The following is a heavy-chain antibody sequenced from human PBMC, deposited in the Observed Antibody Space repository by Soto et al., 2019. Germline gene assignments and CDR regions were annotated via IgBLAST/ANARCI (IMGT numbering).Heavy chain of an antibody. CDR1: GFTFSSYA. J-gene: IGHJ6*02. CDR3: AKGLGSRSFRDKYRPLVSSVRMDV. CDR2: ISGSGGST. V-gene: IGHV3-23*01. Sequence: GGSLRLSCAASGFTFSSYAMSWVRQAPGKGLEWVSAISGSGGSTYYADSVKGRFTISRDNSKNTLYLQMNSLRAEDTAVYYCAKGLGSRSFRDKYRPLVSSVRMDVWGQGTTVTVSS. D-gene: IGHD6-6*01.